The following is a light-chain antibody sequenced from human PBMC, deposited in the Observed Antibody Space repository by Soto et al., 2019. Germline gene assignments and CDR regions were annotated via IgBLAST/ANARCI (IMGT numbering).Light chain of an antibody. Sequence: DIVVTQSPATLSASPGERVTLSCRASQFVSSRLAWYQRRPGQVPRLLIYDTSTRAPGISARFSGSVSGTEFTLTISSLQSEDFAVYYCQEYIQWPPGMFGPGTKVDIK. CDR1: QFVSSR. CDR2: DTS. CDR3: QEYIQWPPGM. J-gene: IGKJ1*01. V-gene: IGKV3-15*01.